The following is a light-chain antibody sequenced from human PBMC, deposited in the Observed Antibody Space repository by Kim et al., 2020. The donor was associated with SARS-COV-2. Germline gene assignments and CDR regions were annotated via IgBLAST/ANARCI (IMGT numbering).Light chain of an antibody. Sequence: GQSITISSTGTASDVGDNRYVSWYQQHPGKAPKLVIYNVLSRPSGVSNRFSGSKSGNTASLTISGLQAEDEAEYFCSSYTTDSGWEFGGGTKVTVL. CDR1: ASDVGDNRY. CDR2: NVL. CDR3: SSYTTDSGWE. V-gene: IGLV2-14*04. J-gene: IGLJ3*02.